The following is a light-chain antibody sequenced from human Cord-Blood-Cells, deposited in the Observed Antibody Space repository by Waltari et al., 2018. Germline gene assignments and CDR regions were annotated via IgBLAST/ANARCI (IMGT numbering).Light chain of an antibody. CDR2: AAS. CDR3: QQSYSTPFT. J-gene: IGKJ3*01. CDR1: QSIISY. V-gene: IGKV1-39*01. Sequence: DIQLTQSPSSLSASVGDRVHITCRANQSIISYLNWYQQKPGKAPKLLIYAASSLQSGVPSRFSGSGSGTDFTLTSSSLQPEDFATYYCQQSYSTPFTFGPGTKVDIK.